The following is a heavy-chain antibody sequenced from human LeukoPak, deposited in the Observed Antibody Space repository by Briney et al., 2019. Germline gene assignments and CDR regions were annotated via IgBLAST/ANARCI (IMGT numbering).Heavy chain of an antibody. CDR2: ISGSGDST. D-gene: IGHD3-16*01. CDR3: AKALGDWPTTLDY. J-gene: IGHJ4*02. Sequence: SGGSLRLSCSASGFIFRHYAVNWVRQSPGKGLEWVSGISGSGDSTYYADSVKGRFTVSGDNSKNTLYLQMNSLTAADTAVYFCAKALGDWPTTLDYWGQGTLVTVSS. V-gene: IGHV3-23*01. CDR1: GFIFRHYA.